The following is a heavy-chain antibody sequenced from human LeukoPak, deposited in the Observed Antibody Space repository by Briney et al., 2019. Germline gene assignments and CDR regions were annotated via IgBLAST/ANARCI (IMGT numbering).Heavy chain of an antibody. Sequence: PSETLSLTCTVSGDSISSGGYYWSWIRQHPGKGLEWIGYIYYGGSTYHTTHYNPSLKTRTIISVDTSKNQFSLRLSSVTAADTAVYYCARGASKLGIQLWLRWIPGDYYFDYWGQGTLVTVSS. CDR2: IYYGGST. J-gene: IGHJ4*02. V-gene: IGHV4-31*03. D-gene: IGHD5-18*01. CDR1: GDSISSGGYY. CDR3: ARGASKLGIQLWLRWIPGDYYFDY.